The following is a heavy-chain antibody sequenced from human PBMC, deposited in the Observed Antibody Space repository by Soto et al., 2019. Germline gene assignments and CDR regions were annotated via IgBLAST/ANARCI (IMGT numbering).Heavy chain of an antibody. CDR1: GFTFDDYA. J-gene: IGHJ4*02. CDR3: AKGVAGWYYFDY. Sequence: EVQLVESGGGLVQPGRSLRLSCAASGFTFDDYAMHWVRQAPGKGLEWVSGISWNVGSIAYADSVKGRFTISRDNAKNSRDLQMNSLRAEDTALYYCAKGVAGWYYFDYWGKGTLVTVSS. CDR2: ISWNVGSI. D-gene: IGHD3-3*01. V-gene: IGHV3-9*01.